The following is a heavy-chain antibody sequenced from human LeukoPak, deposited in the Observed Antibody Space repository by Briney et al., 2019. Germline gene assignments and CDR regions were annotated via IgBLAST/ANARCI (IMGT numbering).Heavy chain of an antibody. V-gene: IGHV3-30*02. D-gene: IGHD3-22*01. J-gene: IGHJ4*02. CDR1: GFTFSSYG. Sequence: PGGSLRLSCAASGFTFSSYGMHWVRQAPGKGLEWVAFIRYDGSNKYYADSVKGRFTISRDNSKNTLYLQTNSLRAEDTAVYYCAKDGSGYPDYFDYWGQGTLVTVSS. CDR2: IRYDGSNK. CDR3: AKDGSGYPDYFDY.